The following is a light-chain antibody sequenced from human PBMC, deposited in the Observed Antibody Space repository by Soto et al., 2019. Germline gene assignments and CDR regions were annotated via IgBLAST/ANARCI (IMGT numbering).Light chain of an antibody. Sequence: QPVLTQPASVSGSPGQSITISCTGTSSDVGRYNYVSWYQQHPGKAPKLMIYDVNNRPSGVSNRFSGSKSGNTAPLTISGLQAEDEADYYCSSYTSSSTRVVFGGGTKVTVL. CDR2: DVN. CDR1: SSDVGRYNY. J-gene: IGLJ2*01. CDR3: SSYTSSSTRVV. V-gene: IGLV2-14*01.